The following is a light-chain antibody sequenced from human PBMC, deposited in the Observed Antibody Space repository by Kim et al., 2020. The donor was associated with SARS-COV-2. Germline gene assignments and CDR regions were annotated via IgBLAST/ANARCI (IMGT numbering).Light chain of an antibody. Sequence: VSVAPGETARSTCGGNTVGSKRVHMYQQKPGQAPVLVIYYDSDRPSGIPERFSGSNSGNTATLTISRVEAGDEADYYCQVWDSSRVFGGGTQLTVL. J-gene: IGLJ3*02. CDR1: TVGSKR. V-gene: IGLV3-21*04. CDR3: QVWDSSRV. CDR2: YDS.